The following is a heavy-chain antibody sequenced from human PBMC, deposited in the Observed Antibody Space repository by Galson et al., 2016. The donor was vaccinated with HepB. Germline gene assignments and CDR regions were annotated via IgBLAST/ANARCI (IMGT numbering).Heavy chain of an antibody. V-gene: IGHV1-18*04. J-gene: IGHJ6*02. CDR3: ARDRAYTWPEVHMFYDYGMDV. CDR1: GYTFPDYG. CDR2: ISVKNGNT. Sequence: SCKASGYTFPDYGVTWVRQAPGQGLEWMGWISVKNGNTKYTQKLQGRVTMTTDTSTSTAYMELRSLRSDDTAIYYCARDRAYTWPEVHMFYDYGMDVWGQGTTVTVSS. D-gene: IGHD1-1*01.